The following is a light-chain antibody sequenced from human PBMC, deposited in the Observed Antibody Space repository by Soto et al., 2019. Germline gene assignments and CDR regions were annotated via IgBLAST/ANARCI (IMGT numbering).Light chain of an antibody. Sequence: QSVLTQHASVSGSPGQSITISCTGTSNDVGSYDLVSWYQHHPGNAPKLMIFEVTKRPSGVSDRFSGSKSGNTASLTISGLQPEDECDYYCCSFAGATIWVFGGGTKLTVL. CDR1: SNDVGSYDL. V-gene: IGLV2-23*02. J-gene: IGLJ3*02. CDR3: CSFAGATIWV. CDR2: EVT.